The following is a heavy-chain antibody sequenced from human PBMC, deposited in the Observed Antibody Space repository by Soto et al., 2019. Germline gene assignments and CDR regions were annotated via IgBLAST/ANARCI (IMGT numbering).Heavy chain of an antibody. V-gene: IGHV3-23*01. CDR2: ISGSGGST. CDR3: AKSLSRGYYYYMDV. Sequence: GGSLRLSCAASGFTFSSYAMSWVRQAPGKGLEWVSAISGSGGSTYYADSVKGRFTISRDNSKNTLYLQMNSLRAEDTAVYYCAKSLSRGYYYYMDVWGKGTTVTVSS. D-gene: IGHD6-13*01. J-gene: IGHJ6*03. CDR1: GFTFSSYA.